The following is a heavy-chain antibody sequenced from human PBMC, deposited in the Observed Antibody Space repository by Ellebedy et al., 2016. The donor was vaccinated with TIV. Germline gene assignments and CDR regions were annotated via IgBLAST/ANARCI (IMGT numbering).Heavy chain of an antibody. CDR3: ATDLTSPGY. CDR2: ISSSSTYI. V-gene: IGHV3-21*01. J-gene: IGHJ4*02. D-gene: IGHD3-9*01. Sequence: GESLKISXAASGFTFSSYTMNWVRQAPGKGLEWVSSISSSSTYIYYADSLRGRFTVSRDNAKNSLYLQMNNLRAEDTAVYYCATDLTSPGYWGQGTLVTVSS. CDR1: GFTFSSYT.